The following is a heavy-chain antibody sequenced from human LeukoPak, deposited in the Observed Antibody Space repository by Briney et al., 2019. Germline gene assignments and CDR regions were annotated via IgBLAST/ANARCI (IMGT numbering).Heavy chain of an antibody. CDR2: INTNTGNP. D-gene: IGHD5-18*01. Sequence: ASVKVSCKASGYTFTSYAMNWVRQAPGQGLEWMGWINTNTGNPTYAQGFTGRFVFSLDTSVSTAYLQISSLKATDTAVYYCARSAPLGVQLWLDYWGQGTLVTVSS. J-gene: IGHJ4*02. CDR3: ARSAPLGVQLWLDY. CDR1: GYTFTSYA. V-gene: IGHV7-4-1*02.